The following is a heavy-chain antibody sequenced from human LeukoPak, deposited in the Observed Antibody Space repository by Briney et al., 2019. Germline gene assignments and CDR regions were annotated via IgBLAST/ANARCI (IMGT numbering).Heavy chain of an antibody. CDR2: IRSKANSYAT. CDR3: TRLSLRGSYDY. Sequence: PGGSLRLSCAASGFTFSGSAMHWVRQASGKGLEWVGRIRSKANSYATAYAASVKGRFAISRDDSKNTAYLQMNSPKTEDTAVYYCTRLSLRGSYDYWGQGTMVTVSS. V-gene: IGHV3-73*01. CDR1: GFTFSGSA. J-gene: IGHJ3*01. D-gene: IGHD1-26*01.